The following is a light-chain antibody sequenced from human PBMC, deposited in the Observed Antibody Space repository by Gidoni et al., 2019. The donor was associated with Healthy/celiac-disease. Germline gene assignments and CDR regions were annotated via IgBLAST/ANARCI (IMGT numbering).Light chain of an antibody. CDR3: SSYAGSSVV. Sequence: SALTQPPSASGSPGQSVTISCTGTSSDVGGYNHVSWYQPHPGKAPKLMIYEVSKRPSGVPDRFSASQSGNTASLTVSGLQAEDEADYYCSSYAGSSVVFGGGTTLTVL. CDR2: EVS. V-gene: IGLV2-8*01. J-gene: IGLJ2*01. CDR1: SSDVGGYNH.